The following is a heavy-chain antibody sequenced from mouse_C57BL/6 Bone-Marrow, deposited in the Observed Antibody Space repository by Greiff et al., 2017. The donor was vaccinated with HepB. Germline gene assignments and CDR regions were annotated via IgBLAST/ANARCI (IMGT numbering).Heavy chain of an antibody. CDR2: IDPSDSYT. CDR3: YYGSSYY. J-gene: IGHJ2*01. Sequence: QVQLQQPGAELVKPGASVKLSCKASCYTFTSYWMQWVKQRPGQGLEWIGEIDPSDSYTNYNQKFKGKATLTVDTSSSTAYMQLSSLTSEDSAVYYCYYGSSYYWGQGTTLTVSS. D-gene: IGHD1-1*01. CDR1: CYTFTSYW. V-gene: IGHV1-50*01.